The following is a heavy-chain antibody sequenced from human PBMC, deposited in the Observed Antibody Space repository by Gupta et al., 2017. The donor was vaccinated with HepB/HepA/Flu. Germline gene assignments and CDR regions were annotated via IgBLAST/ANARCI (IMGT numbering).Heavy chain of an antibody. V-gene: IGHV1-69*01. Sequence: QVQLVQSGAEVKKPGSSVKVSCKASGGTFSSYAISWVRQAPGQGLEWMGGIIPIFGTANYAQKFQGRVTITADEATSTAYMELSSLRSEDTAVYYCARDHEGYSSSSNYYYYMDVWGKGTTVTVSS. J-gene: IGHJ6*03. CDR3: ARDHEGYSSSSNYYYYMDV. CDR2: IIPIFGTA. CDR1: GGTFSSYA. D-gene: IGHD6-6*01.